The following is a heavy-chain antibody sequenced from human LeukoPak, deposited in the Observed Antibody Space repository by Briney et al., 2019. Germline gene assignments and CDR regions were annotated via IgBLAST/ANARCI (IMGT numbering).Heavy chain of an antibody. V-gene: IGHV4-4*02. CDR2: IYHSGST. Sequence: SGTLSLTCAVSGGSISSSNWWSWVRQPPGKGLEWIGEIYHSGSTNYNPSLKSRVTISVDTSKNQFSLKLSSVTAADTAVYYCARGSPYSSGWYAMLIDYWGQGTLVTVSS. J-gene: IGHJ4*02. D-gene: IGHD6-19*01. CDR1: GGSISSSNW. CDR3: ARGSPYSSGWYAMLIDY.